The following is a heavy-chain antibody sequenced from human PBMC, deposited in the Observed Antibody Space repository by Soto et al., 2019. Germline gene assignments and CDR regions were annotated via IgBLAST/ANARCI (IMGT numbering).Heavy chain of an antibody. CDR3: ARDGTLYDSRAYYYLY. J-gene: IGHJ4*02. CDR2: IIPIFGTA. D-gene: IGHD3-22*01. V-gene: IGHV1-69*13. CDR1: GGTFSSYA. Sequence: SVKVSCKASGGTFSSYAISWVRQAPGQGLEWMGGIIPIFGTANYAQKFRGRVTITADESTSTAYMELSSLRSEDTAMYFCARDGTLYDSRAYYYLYWGQGTLVTVSS.